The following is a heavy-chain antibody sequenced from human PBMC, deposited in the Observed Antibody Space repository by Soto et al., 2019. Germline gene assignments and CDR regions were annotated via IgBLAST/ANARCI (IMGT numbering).Heavy chain of an antibody. CDR3: ARELHSYYDFWSGYWRYYGMDV. CDR1: GFTFSSYA. J-gene: IGHJ6*02. D-gene: IGHD3-3*01. V-gene: IGHV3-30-3*01. CDR2: ISYDGSNK. Sequence: PGGSLRLSCAASGFTFSSYAMHWVRQAPGKGLEWVAVISYDGSNKYYADSVKGRFTISRDNSKNTLHLQMNSLRAEDTAVYYCARELHSYYDFWSGYWRYYGMDVWGQGTTVTVSS.